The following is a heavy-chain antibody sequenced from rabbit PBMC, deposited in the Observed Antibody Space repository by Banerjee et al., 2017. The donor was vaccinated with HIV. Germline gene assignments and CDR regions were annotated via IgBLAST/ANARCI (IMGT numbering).Heavy chain of an antibody. V-gene: IGHV1S45*01. J-gene: IGHJ4*01. Sequence: QAQLKETGGDLVKPEGSLTLTCTASGFSFSDKYVMCWVRQAPGKGLEWIACINTSSGNIYYASWAKGRFTISKTSSTTVTLQMTSLTVADTATYFCARDSYARDSDAWNLWGPGTLVTDS. CDR3: ARDSYARDSDAWNL. D-gene: IGHD7-1*01. CDR1: GFSFSDKYV. CDR2: INTSSGNI.